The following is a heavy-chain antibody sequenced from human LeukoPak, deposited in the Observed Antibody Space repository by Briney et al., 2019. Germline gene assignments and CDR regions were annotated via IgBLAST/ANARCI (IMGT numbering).Heavy chain of an antibody. CDR3: ARVLRYCSGGNCYSGGLGYMDV. J-gene: IGHJ6*03. CDR2: ISRSGSTK. Sequence: GGSLTLSCAASGFTFSDYNMRWIRQAPAKGLEWVSSISRSGSTKYYADPAQDRFTITRDNAKNSLFLEMDRLRAEDTAVYYCARVLRYCSGGNCYSGGLGYMDVWGKGTTVTISS. D-gene: IGHD2-15*01. V-gene: IGHV3-11*01. CDR1: GFTFSDYN.